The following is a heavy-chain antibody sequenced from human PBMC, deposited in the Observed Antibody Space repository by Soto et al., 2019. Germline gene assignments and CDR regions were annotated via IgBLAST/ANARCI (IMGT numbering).Heavy chain of an antibody. CDR1: GGTFSSYA. J-gene: IGHJ6*02. Sequence: SVKVSCKASGGTFSSYAISWVRQAPGQGLEWMGGIIPIFGTANYAQKFQGRVTITADESTSTAYMELSSLRSEDTAVYYCASSLAYYYGSGSSGGMDVWGQGTTVTVSS. D-gene: IGHD3-10*01. CDR3: ASSLAYYYGSGSSGGMDV. V-gene: IGHV1-69*13. CDR2: IIPIFGTA.